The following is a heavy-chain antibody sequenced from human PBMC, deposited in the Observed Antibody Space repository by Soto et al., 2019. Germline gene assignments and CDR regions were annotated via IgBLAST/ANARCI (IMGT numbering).Heavy chain of an antibody. CDR3: AKDSRRSSGWFYFDY. CDR2: ISNSGSRT. Sequence: EVQLLESGGGLVQPGGSLRLSCAASGFTFSSYDLGWVRQAPGKGLEWVSAISNSGSRTYYADSVKGRFTISRDNSKNTLSLQMNSLRAEDTAIYYCAKDSRRSSGWFYFDYWGQGTLVTVSS. V-gene: IGHV3-23*01. D-gene: IGHD6-19*01. CDR1: GFTFSSYD. J-gene: IGHJ4*02.